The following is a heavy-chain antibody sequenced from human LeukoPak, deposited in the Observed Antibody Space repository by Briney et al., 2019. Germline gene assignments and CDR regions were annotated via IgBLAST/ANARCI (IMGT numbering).Heavy chain of an antibody. D-gene: IGHD3-10*01. Sequence: SEPLSLTCTVSGVSMSGFFWTWIRQPPGRELEWIGSIYYSGSSTKYKPSLKSRVTISVDPSKNHFSLKLNSATAADTAVYYCARTSRHFYGSGRRLTPWPAVMDVGGQGTTVTVSS. CDR1: GVSMSGFF. J-gene: IGHJ6*01. CDR2: IYYSGSST. CDR3: ARTSRHFYGSGRRLTPWPAVMDV. V-gene: IGHV4-59*01.